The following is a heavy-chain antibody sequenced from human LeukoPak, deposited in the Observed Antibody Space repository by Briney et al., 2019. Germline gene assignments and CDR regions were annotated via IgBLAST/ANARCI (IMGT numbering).Heavy chain of an antibody. V-gene: IGHV4-39*01. Sequence: SETLSLTCTVSGGSISSSSYYWGWIRQPPGKGLEWIGSIYYSGSTYYNPSLKSRVTISVDTSKNQFSLNLSSVTAADMAVYYCSRHVNTFDYWGQGALVTVSS. J-gene: IGHJ4*02. CDR2: IYYSGST. CDR3: SRHVNTFDY. CDR1: GGSISSSSYY.